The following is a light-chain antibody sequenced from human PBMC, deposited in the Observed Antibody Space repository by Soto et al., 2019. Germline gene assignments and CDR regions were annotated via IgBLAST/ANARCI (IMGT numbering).Light chain of an antibody. CDR2: AAS. J-gene: IGKJ1*01. Sequence: IQLTQSPSSVSASVGDRVTITCRANQDIAIYLAWYQQKPGEAPKLLIYAASTLYGGVPSRFSGSGSGTEFTLTISSLQPDDFATYYCQQYNTYPWTFGQGTKVDIK. CDR3: QQYNTYPWT. V-gene: IGKV1-9*01. CDR1: QDIAIY.